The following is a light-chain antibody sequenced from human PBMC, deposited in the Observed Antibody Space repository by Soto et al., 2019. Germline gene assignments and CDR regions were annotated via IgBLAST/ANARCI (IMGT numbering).Light chain of an antibody. CDR3: QQYESYPIT. CDR2: KTS. CDR1: QSITIW. J-gene: IGKJ5*01. Sequence: DIQMTQTPSTLSASVGDRVAITCRASQSITIWLAWFQQKPGKAPKLLIHKTSSLESGVPSRFSGSGSGTEFTLTISSLQPDDLATYYCQQYESYPITFGQGTRLEIK. V-gene: IGKV1-5*03.